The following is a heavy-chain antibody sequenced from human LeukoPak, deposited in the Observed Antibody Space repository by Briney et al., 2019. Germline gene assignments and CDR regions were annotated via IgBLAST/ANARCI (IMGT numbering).Heavy chain of an antibody. V-gene: IGHV3-9*01. CDR1: GFTFDDYA. CDR3: ARDSSNDYNFWSGYYTNYMDV. D-gene: IGHD3-3*01. Sequence: GGSLRLSCAASGFTFDDYAMHWVRQAPGKGLEWVSGISWNSGSIGYADSVKGRFTISRDNAKNSLYLQMNSLRAEDTAVYYCARDSSNDYNFWSGYYTNYMDVWAKGTRVTVSS. CDR2: ISWNSGSI. J-gene: IGHJ6*03.